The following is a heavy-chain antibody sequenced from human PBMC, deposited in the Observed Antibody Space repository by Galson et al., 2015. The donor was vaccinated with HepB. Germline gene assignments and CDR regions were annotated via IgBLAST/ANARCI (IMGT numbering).Heavy chain of an antibody. D-gene: IGHD2-15*01. Sequence: CAISEDSVSSNGAAWNWIRQSPSRGLEWLGRTYYRSKWYNDYAVSLKSRITINAHTSKNQFSLQLSSVTPEDTAVYFCSRSNHCTGDSCLPDYSYYYGMDVWGQGTTVTVSS. V-gene: IGHV6-1*01. CDR3: SRSNHCTGDSCLPDYSYYYGMDV. CDR2: TYYRSKWYN. CDR1: EDSVSSNGAA. J-gene: IGHJ6*02.